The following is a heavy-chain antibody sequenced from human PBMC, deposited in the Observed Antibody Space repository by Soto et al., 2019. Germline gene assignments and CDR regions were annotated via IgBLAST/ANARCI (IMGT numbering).Heavy chain of an antibody. CDR3: ARGNWNYGYFDY. CDR1: GFTFNNYG. J-gene: IGHJ4*02. V-gene: IGHV3-33*01. Sequence: QVQLVESGGGVVQPGRSLRLSCAASGFTFNNYGMHWVRQAPGKGLEWVAVIWYDGSYKYNADSVKGRFTISRDTSKNRLYLKMNSLRGEDTAVYHCARGNWNYGYFDYWGQGTLVTVSS. CDR2: IWYDGSYK. D-gene: IGHD1-7*01.